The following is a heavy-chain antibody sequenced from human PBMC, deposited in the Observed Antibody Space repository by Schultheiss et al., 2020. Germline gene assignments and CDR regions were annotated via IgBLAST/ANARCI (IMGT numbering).Heavy chain of an antibody. V-gene: IGHV3-7*01. J-gene: IGHJ4*02. CDR2: IKQDGSEK. CDR1: GFTFSSYW. D-gene: IGHD1-26*01. Sequence: GGSLRLSCAASGFTFSSYWMSWVRQAPGKGLEWVANIKQDGSEKYYVDSVKGRFTISRDNAKNSLYLQMNSLRAEDTAVYYCVRGLRGSLRALDYWGQGTLVNVSS. CDR3: VRGLRGSLRALDY.